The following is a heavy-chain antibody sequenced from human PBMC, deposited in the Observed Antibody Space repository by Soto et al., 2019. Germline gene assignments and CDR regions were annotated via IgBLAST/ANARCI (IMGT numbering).Heavy chain of an antibody. Sequence: GASVKVSCKASGYTFTGYYMHWVLQAPGQGLEWMGWINPNSGGTNYAQKFQGWVTMTRDTSISTAYMELSRLRSDDTAVYYCARGDDTYYYDSSGYYMGYWGQGTLVTVSS. V-gene: IGHV1-2*04. D-gene: IGHD3-22*01. CDR1: GYTFTGYY. CDR3: ARGDDTYYYDSSGYYMGY. CDR2: INPNSGGT. J-gene: IGHJ4*02.